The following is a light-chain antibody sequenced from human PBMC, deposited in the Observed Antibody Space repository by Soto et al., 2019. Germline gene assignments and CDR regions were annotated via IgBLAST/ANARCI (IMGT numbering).Light chain of an antibody. CDR2: WAS. J-gene: IGKJ5*01. CDR1: QTVLDSSNNKDY. CDR3: QQRSDWPS. V-gene: IGKV4-1*01. Sequence: DIVMTQSPDSLAVSLGERATMNCKSSQTVLDSSNNKDYLTWYQQKPGQTPKLLIYWASTREFGVPDRFSGSGSGTDFTLTISSLQAEDFAVYYCQQRSDWPSFGQGTRLEIK.